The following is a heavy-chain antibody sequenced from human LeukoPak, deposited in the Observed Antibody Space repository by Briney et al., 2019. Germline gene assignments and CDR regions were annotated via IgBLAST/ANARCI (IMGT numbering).Heavy chain of an antibody. D-gene: IGHD5-18*01. CDR3: ARDREGGSYDYYFDY. J-gene: IGHJ4*02. V-gene: IGHV1-69*04. CDR1: GGTFSSYT. Sequence: SVKVSCKASGGTFSSYTISWVRQAPGQGFEWVGRIIPILGIANYAQKSQGRVTITADKSASTAYMELSSLRSGDTAVYYCARDREGGSYDYYFDYWGQGTLVTVSS. CDR2: IIPILGIA.